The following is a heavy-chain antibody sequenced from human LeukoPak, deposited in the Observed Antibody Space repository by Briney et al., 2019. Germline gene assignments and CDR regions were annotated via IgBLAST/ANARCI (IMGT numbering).Heavy chain of an antibody. Sequence: GASVKVSCKASGYTFTSYGISLVRQAPGQGLEWMGSISAYNGNTNYAQKLQGRVTMTTDTSRSTAYMELRSLRSDDTAVYYCARDAVTAYSSGWFHWGQGTLVTVSS. CDR2: ISAYNGNT. CDR3: ARDAVTAYSSGWFH. D-gene: IGHD6-19*01. J-gene: IGHJ4*02. CDR1: GYTFTSYG. V-gene: IGHV1-18*04.